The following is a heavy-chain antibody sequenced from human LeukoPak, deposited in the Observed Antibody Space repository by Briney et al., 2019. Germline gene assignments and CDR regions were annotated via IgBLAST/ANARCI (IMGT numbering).Heavy chain of an antibody. CDR2: INWDGGAY. V-gene: IGHV3-20*04. CDR1: GNTFDDYG. Sequence: GGSLRLSCTDSGNTFDDYGMTWVRQAPGKGLEWVSGINWDGGAYNYAASVKGLFTISRDNAKNSLYLEMNSLRVEDTAVYFCARDLSSSWYSLAYWGQGILVIVSS. J-gene: IGHJ4*02. D-gene: IGHD3-22*01. CDR3: ARDLSSSWYSLAY.